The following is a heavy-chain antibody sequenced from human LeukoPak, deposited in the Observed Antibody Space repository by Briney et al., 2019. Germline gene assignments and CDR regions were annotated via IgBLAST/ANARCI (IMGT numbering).Heavy chain of an antibody. Sequence: GGSLRLSCAASGFTFSSYDMHWVRQATGKGLEWVSATGTAGDTYYPGSVKGRFTISRENAKNSLCLQMNSLRAGDTAVYYCARADSSFGTGFDYWGQGTLVTVSS. CDR2: TGTAGDT. J-gene: IGHJ4*02. V-gene: IGHV3-13*04. CDR1: GFTFSSYD. CDR3: ARADSSFGTGFDY. D-gene: IGHD6-6*01.